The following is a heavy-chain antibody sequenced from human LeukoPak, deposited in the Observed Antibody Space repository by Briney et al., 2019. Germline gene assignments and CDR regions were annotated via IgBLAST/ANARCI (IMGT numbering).Heavy chain of an antibody. CDR2: TYYRSKWFN. J-gene: IGHJ4*02. Sequence: SQTLSLTCAISGESVSSNNAAWTWIRQSPSRGLEWLGRTYYRSKWFNDYAVSVKSRITINPDTSKNQFFLQLNSVTPEDTAVYYCAREYLGGYLIYWGQGTLVTVSS. D-gene: IGHD3-16*02. CDR3: AREYLGGYLIY. CDR1: GESVSSNNAA. V-gene: IGHV6-1*01.